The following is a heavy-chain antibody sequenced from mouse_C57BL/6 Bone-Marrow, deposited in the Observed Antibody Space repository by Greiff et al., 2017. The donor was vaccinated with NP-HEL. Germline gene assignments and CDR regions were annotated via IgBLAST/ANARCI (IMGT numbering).Heavy chain of an antibody. V-gene: IGHV1-81*01. CDR2: IYPRSGNT. CDR3: AREGKSYAMDY. CDR1: GYTFTSYG. J-gene: IGHJ4*01. Sequence: QVQLQQSGAELARPGASVKLSCKASGYTFTSYGISWVKQRTGQGLEWIGEIYPRSGNTYYNEKLKGKATLTAEKSSSTAYMELRSLTSEDSAVYFCAREGKSYAMDYWGQGTSVTVSS. D-gene: IGHD2-1*01.